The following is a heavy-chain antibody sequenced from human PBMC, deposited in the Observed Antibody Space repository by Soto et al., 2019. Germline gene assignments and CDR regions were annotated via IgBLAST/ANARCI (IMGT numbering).Heavy chain of an antibody. V-gene: IGHV3-23*01. CDR2: ITPSGDNT. D-gene: IGHD5-12*01. J-gene: IGHJ4*02. CDR1: GFAFSTHA. Sequence: GGSLRLSCAASGFAFSTHAMNWVRQAPGKGLAWVSSITPSGDNTYYADSVKGRFTISRDNSKNTLYLQMNSLRAEDTAVYYCARDSGPLYSGYVVSWGQGIPVTVSS. CDR3: ARDSGPLYSGYVVS.